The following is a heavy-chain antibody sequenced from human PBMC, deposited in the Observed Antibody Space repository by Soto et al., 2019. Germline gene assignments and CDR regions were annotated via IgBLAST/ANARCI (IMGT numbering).Heavy chain of an antibody. V-gene: IGHV1-3*05. Sequence: QVQLVQSGAEEKKPGASVKVSCKASGYTFTSYAMHWVRQAPGQRLEWMGWRNAGNGNTKYSQKFQGRVTITRDTAEKTAYMELSRARSEDTTVYYCERSIGVLTALDYWAQGTLVTVSS. CDR1: GYTFTSYA. D-gene: IGHD2-21*02. J-gene: IGHJ4*02. CDR3: ERSIGVLTALDY. CDR2: RNAGNGNT.